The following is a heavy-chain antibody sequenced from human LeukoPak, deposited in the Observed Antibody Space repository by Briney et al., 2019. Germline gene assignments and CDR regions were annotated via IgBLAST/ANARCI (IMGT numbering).Heavy chain of an antibody. Sequence: GASVKVSCKASGYTLTSYRIQWVRQAPGQGLEWMGVINPSGGSTSYTQKFQGRVTMTRGTSTSTVYMELSSLTSEDTAVYYCARDSLPHYYTSGSQNPADYWGQGTLVTVSS. V-gene: IGHV1-46*01. CDR3: ARDSLPHYYTSGSQNPADY. J-gene: IGHJ4*02. D-gene: IGHD3-10*01. CDR1: GYTLTSYR. CDR2: INPSGGST.